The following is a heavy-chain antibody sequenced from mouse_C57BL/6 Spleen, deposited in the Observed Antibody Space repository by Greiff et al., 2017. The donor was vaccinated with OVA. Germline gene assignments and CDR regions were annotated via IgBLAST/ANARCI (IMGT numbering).Heavy chain of an antibody. CDR2: ISDGGSYT. CDR1: GFTFSSYA. CDR3: ARDPNWDYAMDY. V-gene: IGHV5-4*01. J-gene: IGHJ4*01. D-gene: IGHD4-1*01. Sequence: EVQLVESGGGLVKPGGSLKLSCAASGFTFSSYAMSWVRQTPEKRLEWVATISDGGSYTYYPDNVKGRFTISRDNAKNNLYLQMSHLKSEDTAMYYCARDPNWDYAMDYWGQGTSVTVSS.